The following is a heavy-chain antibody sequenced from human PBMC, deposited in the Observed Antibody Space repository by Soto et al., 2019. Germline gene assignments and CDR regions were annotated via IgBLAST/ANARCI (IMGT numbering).Heavy chain of an antibody. CDR1: GGSTSSGGFY. CDR3: ASKGYTYGMDV. D-gene: IGHD5-18*01. V-gene: IGHV4-31*03. Sequence: SETLSLTCTVSGGSTSSGGFYWSWIRQHPGKGLEWIGYIYYSGISYYNPSLKSRVSISLDTSRNQFSMTLNSVTAADTAVYDAASKGYTYGMDVRRQGATVTASS. CDR2: IYYSGIS. J-gene: IGHJ6*02.